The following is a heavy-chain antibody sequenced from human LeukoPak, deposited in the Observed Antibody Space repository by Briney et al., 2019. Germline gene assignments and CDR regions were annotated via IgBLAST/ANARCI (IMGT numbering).Heavy chain of an antibody. CDR3: ARDLILAYDFWSGYYSSNWFDP. Sequence: ASVKVSCKASGYTFTRYYMHWVRQAPGQGLEWMGIINPSGGSTSYAQKFQGRVTMTRDTSTSTVYMELSSLRSEDTAVYYYARDLILAYDFWSGYYSSNWFDPWGQGTLVTVSS. J-gene: IGHJ5*02. CDR1: GYTFTRYY. V-gene: IGHV1-46*01. CDR2: INPSGGST. D-gene: IGHD3-3*01.